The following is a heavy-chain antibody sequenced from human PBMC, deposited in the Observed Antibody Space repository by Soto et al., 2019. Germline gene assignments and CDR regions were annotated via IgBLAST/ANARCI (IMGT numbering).Heavy chain of an antibody. D-gene: IGHD2-15*01. CDR3: AINPVVVVAGKSDAFDI. J-gene: IGHJ3*02. Sequence: QVQLVQSGAEVKKPGSSVKVSCKASGGTFSSYAISWVRQAPGQGLEWMGGIIPIFGTANYAQKFQGRVTITADESTSTAYMELSSLSSEDTAVYYCAINPVVVVAGKSDAFDIWGQGTMVTVSS. CDR2: IIPIFGTA. V-gene: IGHV1-69*01. CDR1: GGTFSSYA.